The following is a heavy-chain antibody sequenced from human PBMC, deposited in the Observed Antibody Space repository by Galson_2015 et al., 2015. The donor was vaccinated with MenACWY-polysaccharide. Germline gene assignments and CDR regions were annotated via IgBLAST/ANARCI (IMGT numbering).Heavy chain of an antibody. CDR1: GFTFNSYT. V-gene: IGHV3-21*04. CDR3: ATESCTWTCRPSDY. J-gene: IGHJ4*01. Sequence: SLRLSCAASGFTFNSYTMSWVRQAPGKGLEWVSSISSSRANIYYADSVKGRFTISRDNAKNTLYLQMNSLGAEDTAVYYCATESCTWTCRPSDYSGRGSLVTVSS. CDR2: ISSSRANI. D-gene: IGHD3/OR15-3a*01.